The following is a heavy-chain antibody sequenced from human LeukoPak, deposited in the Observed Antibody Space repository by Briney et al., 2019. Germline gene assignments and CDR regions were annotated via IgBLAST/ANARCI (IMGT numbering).Heavy chain of an antibody. D-gene: IGHD2-15*01. Sequence: SETLSLTCAVSGYSISSGYYWGWIRQPPGKGLERIGSIYHSGSTYYNPSLKSRVTISVDTSKNQFSLKLSSVTAADTAVYYCARGGYCSGGSCYRENWFDPWGQGTLVTVSS. CDR3: ARGGYCSGGSCYRENWFDP. V-gene: IGHV4-38-2*01. CDR1: GYSISSGYY. J-gene: IGHJ5*02. CDR2: IYHSGST.